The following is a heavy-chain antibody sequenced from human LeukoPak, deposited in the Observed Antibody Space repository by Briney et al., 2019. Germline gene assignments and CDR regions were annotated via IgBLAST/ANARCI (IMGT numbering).Heavy chain of an antibody. CDR1: GGSISSYY. Sequence: SETLSLTCTVSGGSISSYYWSWIRQPPGKGLEWIAYIYYSGSTNYNPSLKSRVTISVDTSKNQFSLKLSSVTAADTAAYYCARFSSGDAFDIWGQGTMVTVSS. CDR3: ARFSSGDAFDI. V-gene: IGHV4-59*01. J-gene: IGHJ3*02. CDR2: IYYSGST. D-gene: IGHD3-22*01.